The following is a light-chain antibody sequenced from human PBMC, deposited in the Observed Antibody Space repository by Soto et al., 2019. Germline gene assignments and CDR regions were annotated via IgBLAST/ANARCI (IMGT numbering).Light chain of an antibody. CDR2: DAS. J-gene: IGKJ1*01. V-gene: IGKV3-15*01. Sequence: EIVMTQSPATLSVSPGERATLSCRASQSVSSNLAWYQQKPGQAPRLLIYDASTRATGIPARFSGSGSGTEFTLTISSLQDQDFSVYYCQQYSSWPPWTFGQGTKVEIK. CDR3: QQYSSWPPWT. CDR1: QSVSSN.